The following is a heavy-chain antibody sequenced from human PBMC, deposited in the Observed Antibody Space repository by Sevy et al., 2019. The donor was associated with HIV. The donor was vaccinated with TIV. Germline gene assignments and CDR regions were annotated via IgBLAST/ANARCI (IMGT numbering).Heavy chain of an antibody. CDR2: TYYRSKWYN. Sequence: KQSQTLSLTCAISGDSVSSIRTSWNWIRQSPSRGLEWLGRTYYRSKWYNDYATSVKSRITINADTSKNQVSLQLNSVTPEDTAMYYCAERTNDVFYYGMDVWGQGTTVTVSS. CDR3: AERTNDVFYYGMDV. J-gene: IGHJ6*02. CDR1: GDSVSSIRTS. V-gene: IGHV6-1*01.